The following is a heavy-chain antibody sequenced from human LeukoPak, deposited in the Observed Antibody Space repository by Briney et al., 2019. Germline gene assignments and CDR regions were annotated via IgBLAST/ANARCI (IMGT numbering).Heavy chain of an antibody. CDR1: GFTFSSYS. Sequence: GGSLRLSCAASGFTFSSYSMNWVRQAPGKGLEWVSYISSSSSTIYYADSVKGRFTISRDNARTSLYLQMNSLRVEDTGVYYCARGDPHADLWGQGTLVTVSS. CDR2: ISSSSSTI. V-gene: IGHV3-48*04. J-gene: IGHJ5*02. CDR3: ARGDPHADL.